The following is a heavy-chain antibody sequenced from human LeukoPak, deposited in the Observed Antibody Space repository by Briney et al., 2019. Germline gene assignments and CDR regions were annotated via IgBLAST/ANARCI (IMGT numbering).Heavy chain of an antibody. CDR1: GGSISSSSYY. D-gene: IGHD3-16*01. CDR3: ARGLGGAFDI. V-gene: IGHV4-39*01. CDR2: IYYSGST. J-gene: IGHJ3*02. Sequence: SETLSPTCTVSGGSISSSSYYWGWIRQPPGKGLEWIGSIYYSGSTYYNPSLKSRVTISVDTSKSLFSLKLSSVTAADTAVYYCARGLGGAFDIWGQGTMVTVSS.